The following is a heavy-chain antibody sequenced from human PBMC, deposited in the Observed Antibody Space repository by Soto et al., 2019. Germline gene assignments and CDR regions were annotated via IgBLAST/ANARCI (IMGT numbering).Heavy chain of an antibody. CDR1: GYTFTSYA. V-gene: IGHV1-3*01. CDR3: AREIPTYYYDSSGYR. D-gene: IGHD3-22*01. Sequence: ASVKVSCKASGYTFTSYAMHWVHQAPGQRLEWMGWINAGNGNTKYSQKFQGRVTITADKSTSTAYMELSSLRSEDTAVYYCAREIPTYYYDSSGYRWGQGTLDTVSS. J-gene: IGHJ5*02. CDR2: INAGNGNT.